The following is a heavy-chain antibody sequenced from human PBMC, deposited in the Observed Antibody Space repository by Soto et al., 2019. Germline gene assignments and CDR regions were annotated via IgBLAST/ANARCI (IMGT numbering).Heavy chain of an antibody. J-gene: IGHJ4*02. CDR3: ARGDDSSGYYYVY. D-gene: IGHD3-22*01. Sequence: EVQLVESGGGLVQPGGSLRLSCAASGFTFSSYSMNWVRQAPGKGLEWVSYISSSSSTIYYADSVKGRFTISRDNAKNSLSLQMNSLRAEDTAVYYCARGDDSSGYYYVYWGQGTLVTVSS. CDR1: GFTFSSYS. V-gene: IGHV3-48*01. CDR2: ISSSSSTI.